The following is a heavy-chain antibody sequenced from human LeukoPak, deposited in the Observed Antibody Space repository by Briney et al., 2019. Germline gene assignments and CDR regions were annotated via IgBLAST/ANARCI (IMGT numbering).Heavy chain of an antibody. J-gene: IGHJ4*02. D-gene: IGHD3-10*01. CDR2: ILYDGSYK. CDR1: GYTFSDYG. V-gene: IGHV3-30*18. Sequence: PGTSLRLSCAASGYTFSDYGMHWVRQAPGKGLEWVAVILYDGSYKSYVDSVRGRFTISRDNSKDRLYLQMNSLRAEDTAIYYCAKDRYPMVRGMMIAFDFWGQGTRVTVSS. CDR3: AKDRYPMVRGMMIAFDF.